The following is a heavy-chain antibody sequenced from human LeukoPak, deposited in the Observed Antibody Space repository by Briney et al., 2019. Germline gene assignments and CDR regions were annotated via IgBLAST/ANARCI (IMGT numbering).Heavy chain of an antibody. CDR1: GFTFSSYG. V-gene: IGHV3-30*18. CDR2: ISYDGSNK. CDR3: AKDQGDSSGWYREGYYFDY. D-gene: IGHD6-19*01. Sequence: GGSLRLSCAASGFTFSSYGMHWVRQAPGKGLEWVAVISYDGSNKYYADSVKGRFTNSRDNSKNTLYLQMNSLRAEDTAVYYCAKDQGDSSGWYREGYYFDYWGQGTLVTVSS. J-gene: IGHJ4*02.